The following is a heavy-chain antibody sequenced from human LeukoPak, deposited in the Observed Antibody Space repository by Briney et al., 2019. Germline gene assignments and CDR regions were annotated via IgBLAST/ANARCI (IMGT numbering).Heavy chain of an antibody. CDR3: ATYSSGWYRSDY. Sequence: SETLSLTCTVSGGSISSGGYYWSWIRQHPGKGLEWIGYIYYSGSTYYNPSLKSRVTISVDTSKNQFSLKLSSVTAADTAVYYCATYSSGWYRSDYWGQGTLVTVSS. V-gene: IGHV4-31*03. CDR1: GGSISSGGYY. CDR2: IYYSGST. J-gene: IGHJ4*02. D-gene: IGHD6-19*01.